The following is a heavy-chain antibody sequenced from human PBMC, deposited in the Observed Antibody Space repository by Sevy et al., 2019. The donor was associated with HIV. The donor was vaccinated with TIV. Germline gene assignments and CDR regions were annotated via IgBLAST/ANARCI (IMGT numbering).Heavy chain of an antibody. Sequence: SETLSLTCTVSGGSVSSGSYYWSWIRQPPGKGLEWFGYIYYSGSTNYNPSLKSRVTISVDTSKNQFSLKLSSVTAADTAVYYCASTYMTTGFDPWGQGTLVTVSS. J-gene: IGHJ5*02. D-gene: IGHD4-4*01. CDR2: IYYSGST. V-gene: IGHV4-61*01. CDR1: GGSVSSGSYY. CDR3: ASTYMTTGFDP.